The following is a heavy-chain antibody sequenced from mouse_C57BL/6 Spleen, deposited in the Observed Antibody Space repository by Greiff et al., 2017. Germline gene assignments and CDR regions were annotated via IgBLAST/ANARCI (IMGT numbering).Heavy chain of an antibody. Sequence: QVQLQQPGAELVKPGASVKLSCKASGYTFTSYWMHWVKQRPGQGLEWIGMIHPNSGSTNYNETFKSKATLTVDKSSSTAYMQLSSLTSEDSAVYYCAYSSGYSWFAYWGQGTLGTVSA. V-gene: IGHV1-64*01. J-gene: IGHJ3*01. CDR3: AYSSGYSWFAY. CDR2: IHPNSGST. CDR1: GYTFTSYW. D-gene: IGHD3-2*02.